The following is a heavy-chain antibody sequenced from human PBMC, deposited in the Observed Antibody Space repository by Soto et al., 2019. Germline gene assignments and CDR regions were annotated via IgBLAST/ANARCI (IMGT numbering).Heavy chain of an antibody. Sequence: PGGSLRLSCAASGFTFSSYGMHWVRQAPGKGLERVAVIWYDGSNKYYADYVKGRFTISRDNSKNTLYLQMNSLRAEDTAVYYCARDRDGIDYWGQGTLVTVSS. V-gene: IGHV3-33*01. CDR2: IWYDGSNK. J-gene: IGHJ4*02. CDR3: ARDRDGIDY. D-gene: IGHD1-1*01. CDR1: GFTFSSYG.